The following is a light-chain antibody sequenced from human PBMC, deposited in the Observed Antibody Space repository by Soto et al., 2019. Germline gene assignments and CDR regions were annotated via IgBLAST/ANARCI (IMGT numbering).Light chain of an antibody. CDR2: EGT. CDR3: CSYAGSRTFV. V-gene: IGLV2-23*01. J-gene: IGLJ3*02. CDR1: SSDVGANNL. Sequence: QSALTQPASVSGSPGQSITVSCTGTSSDVGANNLVSWYQQPPGKAPRLIIYEGTKRPSGISHRFSGSKSDNTASLTISGLRAEDEAHYHCCSYAGSRTFVFGGGTKLTVL.